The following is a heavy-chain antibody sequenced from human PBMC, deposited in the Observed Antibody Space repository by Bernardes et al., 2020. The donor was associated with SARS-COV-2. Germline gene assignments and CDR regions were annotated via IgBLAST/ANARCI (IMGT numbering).Heavy chain of an antibody. V-gene: IGHV3-74*01. J-gene: IGHJ4*02. CDR2: INSDGRTT. CDR1: GFTFSSYW. CDR3: VRGPSDGHGRFEY. Sequence: GRSLRLSCAASGFTFSSYWMHWVRQSPGKGLVWVSRINSDGRTTTYADSVKGRFTISRDNGKNTLFLQMNSLRAEDTALYYCVRGPSDGHGRFEYWGQGALVIVSS.